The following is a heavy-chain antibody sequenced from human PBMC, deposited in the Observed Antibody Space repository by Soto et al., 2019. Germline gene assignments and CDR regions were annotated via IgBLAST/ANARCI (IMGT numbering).Heavy chain of an antibody. Sequence: SETNSLTSSVSGGSISSSSYYWSWIRQPPGKWLEWIGYIYYSGSPYYNPSLKSRVTISVDTSKNQFSLKLSSVTAADTAVYYCAVPAASVAGASGSYYYYGMDVWGQGTTVTVS. J-gene: IGHJ6*02. V-gene: IGHV4-39*01. CDR1: GGSISSSSYY. D-gene: IGHD6-19*01. CDR2: IYYSGSP. CDR3: AVPAASVAGASGSYYYYGMDV.